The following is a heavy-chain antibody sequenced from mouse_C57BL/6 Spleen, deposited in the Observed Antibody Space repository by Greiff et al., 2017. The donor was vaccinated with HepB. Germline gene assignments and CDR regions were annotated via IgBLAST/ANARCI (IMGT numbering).Heavy chain of an antibody. Sequence: QVQLKQPGAELVKPGASVKMSCKASGYTFTSYWITWVKQRPGQGLEWIGDIYPGSGSTNYNEKFKSKATLTVDTSSSTAYMQLSSLTSEDSAVYYCARSNWDRGNAMDYWGQGTSVTVSS. J-gene: IGHJ4*01. CDR1: GYTFTSYW. CDR3: ARSNWDRGNAMDY. CDR2: IYPGSGST. D-gene: IGHD4-1*01. V-gene: IGHV1-55*01.